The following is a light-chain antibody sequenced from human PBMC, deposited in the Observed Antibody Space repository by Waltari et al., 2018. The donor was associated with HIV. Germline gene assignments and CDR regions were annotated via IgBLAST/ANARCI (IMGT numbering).Light chain of an antibody. Sequence: QSVLTQPPSVSGAPGQRVTISCTGSRSNIGAPYAVHWYQQLPGTAPKVLIYGNSDRPSGVPDRFSGSKSATSASLVITGLQAEDEGNYYCQSYDSSLSGWVFGGGTKLTVL. CDR1: RSNIGAPYA. CDR3: QSYDSSLSGWV. V-gene: IGLV1-40*01. CDR2: GNS. J-gene: IGLJ3*02.